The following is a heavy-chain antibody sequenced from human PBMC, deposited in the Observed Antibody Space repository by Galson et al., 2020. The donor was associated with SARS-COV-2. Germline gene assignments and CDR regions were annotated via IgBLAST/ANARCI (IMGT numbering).Heavy chain of an antibody. CDR3: ASKVYSNYPFVY. CDR1: GGSITSGSYY. V-gene: IGHV4-61*09. CDR2: LHTRGST. Sequence: SETLSLTCTVSGGSITSGSYYWTWIRQPAGKGLEWNGHLHTRGSTDYNPSLKSRVTISLDTSKNQFSLKLTSVTAADTALYYCASKVYSNYPFVYWGQGILVTVSS. J-gene: IGHJ4*02. D-gene: IGHD4-4*01.